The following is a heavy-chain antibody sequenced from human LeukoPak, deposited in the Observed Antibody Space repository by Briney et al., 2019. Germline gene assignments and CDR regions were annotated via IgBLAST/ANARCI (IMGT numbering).Heavy chain of an antibody. Sequence: PGGSQRLSCAASGFTFSSYWMSRVRQAPGTGLEWVANIKQDGSEKYYVDSVKGRFTISRDNAKNSRYLQMNSLRVEDTAVYYCARKTGDCWGQGTLVIVSS. CDR3: ARKTGDC. V-gene: IGHV3-7*01. J-gene: IGHJ4*02. D-gene: IGHD1-14*01. CDR1: GFTFSSYW. CDR2: IKQDGSEK.